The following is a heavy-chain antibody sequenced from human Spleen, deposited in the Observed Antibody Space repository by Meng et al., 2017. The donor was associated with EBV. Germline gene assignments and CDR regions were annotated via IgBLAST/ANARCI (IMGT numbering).Heavy chain of an antibody. V-gene: IGHV4-34*01. CDR2: INHRGST. D-gene: IGHD2-2*01. J-gene: IGHJ4*02. CDR1: GGSFTDYY. Sequence: QAQLRQWGAGRLKPWETLSLTCAVYGGSFTDYYWSWIRQSPGKGLEWIGEINHRGSTNYKPSLKSRVTISVDTSKNQFSLNLTSVTAADTAVYYCARGMVAAASLDWWGQGTLVTVSS. CDR3: ARGMVAAASLDW.